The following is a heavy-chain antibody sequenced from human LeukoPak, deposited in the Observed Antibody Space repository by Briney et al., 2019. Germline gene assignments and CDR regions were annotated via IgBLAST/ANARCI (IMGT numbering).Heavy chain of an antibody. CDR3: ARSPGISWPNYYYYYGMDV. J-gene: IGHJ6*02. V-gene: IGHV3-33*01. D-gene: IGHD6-13*01. CDR1: GFTFSSYG. Sequence: GGSLRLSCAASGFTFSSYGMHWVRQAPGKGLEWVAVIWYDGSNKYYADSVKGRFTISRDNSKNTLYLQMNSLRAEDTAVYYCARSPGISWPNYYYYYGMDVWGQGTTVTVSS. CDR2: IWYDGSNK.